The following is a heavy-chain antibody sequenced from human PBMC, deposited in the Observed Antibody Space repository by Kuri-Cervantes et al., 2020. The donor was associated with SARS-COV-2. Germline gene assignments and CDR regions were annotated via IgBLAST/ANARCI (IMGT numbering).Heavy chain of an antibody. D-gene: IGHD2-2*01. CDR1: GFTFSSYS. J-gene: IGHJ6*03. Sequence: GESLKISCAASGFTFSSYSMNWVRQAPGKGLEWVSLISWDGGSTYYADSVKGRFTISRDNSKNSLYLQMNSLRAEDTALYYCAKDIGYCSSTSCTYYYYMDVWGKGTTVTVSS. CDR2: ISWDGGST. CDR3: AKDIGYCSSTSCTYYYYMDV. V-gene: IGHV3-43D*04.